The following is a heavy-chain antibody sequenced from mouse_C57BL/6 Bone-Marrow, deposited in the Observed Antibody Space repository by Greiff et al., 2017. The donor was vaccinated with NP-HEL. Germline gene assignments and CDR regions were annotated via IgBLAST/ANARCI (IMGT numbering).Heavy chain of an antibody. CDR1: GYTFTDYY. CDR3: ARDYCGSSWYLDV. J-gene: IGHJ1*03. Sequence: EVQLQQSGPELVKPGASVKISCKASGYTFTDYYMNWVRQSHGKSLEWIGDINPNNGGSSYNQRFKGKATLTVDKSSSTAYMELRSLTSEDSAVYNCARDYCGSSWYLDVWGTGTTITVSS. V-gene: IGHV1-26*01. CDR2: INPNNGGS. D-gene: IGHD1-1*01.